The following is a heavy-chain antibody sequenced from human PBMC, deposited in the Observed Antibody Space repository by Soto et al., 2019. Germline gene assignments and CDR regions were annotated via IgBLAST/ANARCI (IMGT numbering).Heavy chain of an antibody. D-gene: IGHD1-20*01. V-gene: IGHV4-34*01. CDR1: GGSISGYY. CDR3: ARVGFNWNDDYYGMDV. J-gene: IGHJ6*02. Sequence: SETLSLTCTVSGGSISGYYWSWIRQPPGKGLEWIGEINHSGSTNYNPSLKSRVTISVDTSKNQFSLKLSSVTAADTAVYYCARVGFNWNDDYYGMDVWGQGTTVTVSS. CDR2: INHSGST.